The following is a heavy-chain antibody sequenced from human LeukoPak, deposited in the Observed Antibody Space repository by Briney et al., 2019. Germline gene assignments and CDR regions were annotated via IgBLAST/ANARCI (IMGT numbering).Heavy chain of an antibody. CDR1: GYTFTSYP. CDR2: INTGTGNP. V-gene: IGHV7-4-1*02. D-gene: IGHD3-10*01. Sequence: ASVKVSCKASGYTFTSYPMNWVRQAPGQGLEWMGWINTGTGNPTYAQGFTGRFVFSLDTSVSTAYLQISSLKAEDTAVYYCAKCYGSSINYNNMDVWGQGTTVTVSS. CDR3: AKCYGSSINYNNMDV. J-gene: IGHJ6*02.